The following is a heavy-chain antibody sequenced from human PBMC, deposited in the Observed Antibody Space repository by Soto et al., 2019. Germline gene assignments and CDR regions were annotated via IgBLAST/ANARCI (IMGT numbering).Heavy chain of an antibody. CDR2: IYYSGST. Sequence: SETLSLTCAVSGGSLSSGGYSWSWIRQPPGKGLEWIGYIYYSGSTNYNPSLKSRVTISVDTSKNQFSLKLSSVTAADTAVYYCARNYGRGAFDIWGQGTMVT. D-gene: IGHD4-17*01. CDR1: GGSLSSGGYS. CDR3: ARNYGRGAFDI. J-gene: IGHJ3*02. V-gene: IGHV4-61*08.